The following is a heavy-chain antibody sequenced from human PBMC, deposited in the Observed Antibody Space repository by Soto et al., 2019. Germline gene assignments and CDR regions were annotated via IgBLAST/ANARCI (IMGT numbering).Heavy chain of an antibody. CDR1: GFSFDDYA. D-gene: IGHD2-8*02. V-gene: IGHV3-9*01. Sequence: EVQVVESGGGLVQPGRSLRLSCAASGFSFDDYAMHWVRQAPGKGLEWVSGISWNSGTIGYADSVKGRFTISRDNAKRSLYLQMNSLRAEDTALYYCAKSTGGTANGMGVWGQGTTVTVSS. CDR3: AKSTGGTANGMGV. CDR2: ISWNSGTI. J-gene: IGHJ6*02.